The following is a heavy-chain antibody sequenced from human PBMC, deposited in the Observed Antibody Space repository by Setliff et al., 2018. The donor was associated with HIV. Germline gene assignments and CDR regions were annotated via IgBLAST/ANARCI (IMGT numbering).Heavy chain of an antibody. J-gene: IGHJ4*02. V-gene: IGHV1-46*01. D-gene: IGHD3-22*01. CDR2: INPSGGST. CDR3: ARGRGRYYDSRSYLDY. Sequence: ASVKVSCKASGYTFTSYYIHWVRQAPGQGLEWMGRINPSGGSTSYAQKFQGRVTMTRDTSTSTVYMELSSLRSEDTAMYYCARGRGRYYDSRSYLDYWGQGTLVTVS. CDR1: GYTFTSYY.